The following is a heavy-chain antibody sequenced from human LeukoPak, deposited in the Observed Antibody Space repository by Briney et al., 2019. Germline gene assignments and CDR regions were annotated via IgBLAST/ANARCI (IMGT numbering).Heavy chain of an antibody. Sequence: GSSVKVSCKASGGTFSSYAISWVRQAPGQGLEWMGGIIPIFGTANYAQKFQGRVTITADESTSTAYMELSSLRSEDTAVYYCARYDFWLPLGYYYGMDVWGQGTTVTVSS. J-gene: IGHJ6*02. CDR1: GGTFSSYA. V-gene: IGHV1-69*01. CDR2: IIPIFGTA. CDR3: ARYDFWLPLGYYYGMDV. D-gene: IGHD3-3*01.